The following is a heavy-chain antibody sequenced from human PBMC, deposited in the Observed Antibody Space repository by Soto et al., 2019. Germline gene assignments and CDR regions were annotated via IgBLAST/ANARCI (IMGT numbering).Heavy chain of an antibody. D-gene: IGHD5-18*01. V-gene: IGHV1-2*04. CDR2: INPNSGGT. CDR3: ARALYSYGKDYYYYYMDV. CDR1: GYTFTGYY. Sequence: EASVKVSCKASGYTFTGYYMHWVRQAPGQGLEWMGWINPNSGGTNYAQKFQGWVTMTRDTSISTAYMELSRLRSDDTAVYYCARALYSYGKDYYYYYMDVWGKGTTVTVSS. J-gene: IGHJ6*03.